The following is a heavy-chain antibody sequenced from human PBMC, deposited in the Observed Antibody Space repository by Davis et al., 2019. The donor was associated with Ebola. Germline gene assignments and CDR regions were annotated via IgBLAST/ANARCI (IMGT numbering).Heavy chain of an antibody. CDR1: GFTFSGSA. Sequence: GEFLKISCAASGFTFSGSAMHWVRQASGKGLEWVGRIRSKANSYATAYAASVKGRFTISRDDSKNTAYLQMNSLKTEDTAVYYCTRSCGGDCERDYWGQGTLVTVSS. D-gene: IGHD2-21*02. J-gene: IGHJ4*02. V-gene: IGHV3-73*01. CDR3: TRSCGGDCERDY. CDR2: IRSKANSYAT.